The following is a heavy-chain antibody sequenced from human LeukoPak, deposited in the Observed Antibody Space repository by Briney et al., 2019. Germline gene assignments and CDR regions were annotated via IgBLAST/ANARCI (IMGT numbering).Heavy chain of an antibody. Sequence: SETLSLTCTVPGGSISSYYWSWIRQPPGKGLEWIGYIYYSGSTNYNPSLKSRVTISVDTSKNQFSLKVSSVTAADTAVYYCARGDYGDYVVWGQGTLVTVSS. CDR2: IYYSGST. J-gene: IGHJ4*02. CDR3: ARGDYGDYVV. V-gene: IGHV4-59*08. CDR1: GGSISSYY. D-gene: IGHD4-17*01.